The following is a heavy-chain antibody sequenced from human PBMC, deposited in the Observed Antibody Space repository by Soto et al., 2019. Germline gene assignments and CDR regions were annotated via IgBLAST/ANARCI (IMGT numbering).Heavy chain of an antibody. J-gene: IGHJ5*02. CDR1: GGSISSGGYY. Sequence: QVQLQESGPGLVKPSQTLSLTCTVSGGSISSGGYYWSWIRQHPGKGLEWIGYIYYSGSTYYNPSLTSRVTISVDTSKNQFSLKLSSVTAADTAVYYCARDTGEQQASGDNWFDPWGQGTLVTVSS. V-gene: IGHV4-31*03. CDR3: ARDTGEQQASGDNWFDP. D-gene: IGHD3-10*01. CDR2: IYYSGST.